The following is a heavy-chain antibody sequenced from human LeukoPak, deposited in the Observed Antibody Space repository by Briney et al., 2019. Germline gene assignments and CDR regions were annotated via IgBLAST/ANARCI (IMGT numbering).Heavy chain of an antibody. CDR1: GFTFRNYW. D-gene: IGHD6-13*01. CDR3: AKEDSSSFVGPDY. V-gene: IGHV3-23*01. CDR2: TSGSGGNT. J-gene: IGHJ4*02. Sequence: GGSLRLSCAASGFTFRNYWMGWVCQAPGKGLEWVAATSGSGGNTYYADSVKGRFTISRDNSKNTLYLQMNSLRAEDTAVYYCAKEDSSSFVGPDYWGQGTLVTVSS.